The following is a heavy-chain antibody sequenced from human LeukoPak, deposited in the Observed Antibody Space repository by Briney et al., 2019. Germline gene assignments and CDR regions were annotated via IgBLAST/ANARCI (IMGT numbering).Heavy chain of an antibody. CDR3: ARSRGHYSGYANDAFDI. J-gene: IGHJ3*02. D-gene: IGHD5-12*01. V-gene: IGHV1-69*06. Sequence: SVKVSCKASGGTFSSYAISWVRQAPGQGLEWMGGIIPIFGTANYAQKFQGRVTITADKSTSTAYMELSSLRSDDMAVYYCARSRGHYSGYANDAFDIWGQGTMVTVSS. CDR1: GGTFSSYA. CDR2: IIPIFGTA.